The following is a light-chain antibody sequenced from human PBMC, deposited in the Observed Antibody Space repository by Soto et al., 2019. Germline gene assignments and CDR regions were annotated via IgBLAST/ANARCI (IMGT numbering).Light chain of an antibody. J-gene: IGKJ1*01. V-gene: IGKV3-20*01. CDR1: QSVSSSY. CDR3: QQYGSSRET. Sequence: EILLAQSPCTLSLSAGERATLSCGASQSVSSSYLAWYQQKPGQAPRLLIYGASSRATGIPARFSGSGSGTDFTLTISRLEHEDFAVYYCQQYGSSRETFGQGTKVDI. CDR2: GAS.